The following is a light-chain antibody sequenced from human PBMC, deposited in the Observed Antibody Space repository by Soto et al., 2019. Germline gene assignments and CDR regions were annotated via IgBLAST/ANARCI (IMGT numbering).Light chain of an antibody. CDR2: GAS. CDR1: QSVSTSY. V-gene: IGKV3-20*01. Sequence: EIVLTQSPGTLSLSPGESATLSCRASQSVSTSYLAWYQQRPGQAPRLLIYGASNRATGIPDRFSGSGSGTDCTLTISRLEPEDFAVYYCQQHVTSPYAFGQGPKLEIQ. J-gene: IGKJ2*01. CDR3: QQHVTSPYA.